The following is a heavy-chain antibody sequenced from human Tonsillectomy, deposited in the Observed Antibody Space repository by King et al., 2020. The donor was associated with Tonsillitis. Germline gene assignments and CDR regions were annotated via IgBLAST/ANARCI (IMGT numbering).Heavy chain of an antibody. Sequence: VQLVESGGGVVQPGRSLRLSCAASGFTFSSYAMHWVRQAPGKGLEWVAIISYDGSNKYYADSVKGRFTISRDNSKNTLYLQMNSLRAEDTAVYYCARDGPAAAAPPGWFDPWGQGTLVTVSS. V-gene: IGHV3-30*04. CDR3: ARDGPAAAAPPGWFDP. CDR2: ISYDGSNK. D-gene: IGHD6-13*01. J-gene: IGHJ5*02. CDR1: GFTFSSYA.